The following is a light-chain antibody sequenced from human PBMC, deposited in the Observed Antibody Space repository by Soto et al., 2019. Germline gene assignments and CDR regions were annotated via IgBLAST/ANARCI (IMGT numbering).Light chain of an antibody. V-gene: IGLV2-14*01. CDR1: SSDVGGYNY. Sequence: QSALTQPASVSGSPGQSITISCTGTSSDVGGYNYVSWYQQHPGKAPKLMIYDVSNRPSGVSNRFSGSKSGSTASLTISGLQAEDEADYYCNSYTSSSTLDVVFGGGTKLTVL. CDR2: DVS. CDR3: NSYTSSSTLDVV. J-gene: IGLJ2*01.